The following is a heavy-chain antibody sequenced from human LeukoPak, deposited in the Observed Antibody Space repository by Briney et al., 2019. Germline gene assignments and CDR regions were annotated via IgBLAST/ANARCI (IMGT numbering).Heavy chain of an antibody. V-gene: IGHV3-48*03. J-gene: IGHJ6*03. CDR2: ISSSGSII. CDR3: ARDAWGYYYMDV. Sequence: GGSLRLSCAASGFTFSSYEMNWVRQAPGKGLEWVSYISSSGSIICYADSVKGRFTISRDNAKNSVYLQMNSLRAEDTDVYYCARDAWGYYYMDVWGKGATVTVSS. CDR1: GFTFSSYE. D-gene: IGHD7-27*01.